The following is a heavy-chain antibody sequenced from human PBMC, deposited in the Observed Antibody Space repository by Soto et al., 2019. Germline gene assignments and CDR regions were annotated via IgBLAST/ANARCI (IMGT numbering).Heavy chain of an antibody. J-gene: IGHJ4*02. V-gene: IGHV3-23*01. CDR1: GFTFSSYA. D-gene: IGHD6-13*01. Sequence: GGSLRLSCAASGFTFSSYAMSWVRQAPGKGLEWVSAISGSGGSTYYADSVKGRFTISRDNSKNTLYLQMNSLRAEDTAVYYCAKDGLGSSWWYYFDYWGQGTLVTVSS. CDR3: AKDGLGSSWWYYFDY. CDR2: ISGSGGST.